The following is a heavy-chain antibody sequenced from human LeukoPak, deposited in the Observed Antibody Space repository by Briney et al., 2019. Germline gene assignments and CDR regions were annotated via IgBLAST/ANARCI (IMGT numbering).Heavy chain of an antibody. CDR1: GGSFSGYY. CDR3: ARAGPYGMDV. CDR2: INHSGST. V-gene: IGHV4-34*01. J-gene: IGHJ6*02. Sequence: PSETLSLTCAVYGGSFSGYYWSWIRQPPGKGLEWIGEINHSGSTNYNPSLKSRVTISVDTSKNQFSLKLSSVTAADTAVYYCARAGPYGMDVWGQGTTVTVSS.